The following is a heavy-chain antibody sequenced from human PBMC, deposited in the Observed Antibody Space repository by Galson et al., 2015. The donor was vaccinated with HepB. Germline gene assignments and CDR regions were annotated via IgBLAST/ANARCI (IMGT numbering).Heavy chain of an antibody. Sequence: QSGAEVKKPGESLRISCKGSGYSFTSYWISWVRQMPGKGLEWMGIIYVGDSGTRYSPSFQGQVTISVDKSISTAYLQWSGLRASDSAIYYCARSMSSSWNRYNYGLDVWGQGTTVTVSS. J-gene: IGHJ6*02. CDR1: GYSFTSYW. V-gene: IGHV5-51*01. CDR2: IYVGDSGT. CDR3: ARSMSSSWNRYNYGLDV. D-gene: IGHD6-13*01.